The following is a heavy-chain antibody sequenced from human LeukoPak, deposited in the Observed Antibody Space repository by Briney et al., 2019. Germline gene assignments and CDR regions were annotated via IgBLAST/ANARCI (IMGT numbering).Heavy chain of an antibody. CDR2: INPNSGGT. CDR3: ARDLLGILEWSDGFDP. J-gene: IGHJ5*02. V-gene: IGHV1-2*06. CDR1: GYTFTGYY. Sequence: GSSVKVSCKASGYTFTGYYMHWVRQAPGQGLDWMGRINPNSGGTNYAQKFQGRVTMTRDTSISTAYMELSRLRSDDTAVYYCARDLLGILEWSDGFDPWGQGTLVTVSS. D-gene: IGHD3-3*01.